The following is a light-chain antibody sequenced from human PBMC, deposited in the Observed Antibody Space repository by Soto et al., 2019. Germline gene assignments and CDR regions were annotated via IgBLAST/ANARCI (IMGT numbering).Light chain of an antibody. Sequence: DSQMTQSPSSLSASVGDRDTISCRASQSISTYLNWYQQKPGKPPKLLMHAASSLERGVPSRFRGTGSGTEFTLTIDRLQPDDFTTYYCQQYHTFSITFGQGTRLEIK. CDR2: AAS. J-gene: IGKJ5*01. CDR3: QQYHTFSIT. CDR1: QSISTY. V-gene: IGKV1-39*01.